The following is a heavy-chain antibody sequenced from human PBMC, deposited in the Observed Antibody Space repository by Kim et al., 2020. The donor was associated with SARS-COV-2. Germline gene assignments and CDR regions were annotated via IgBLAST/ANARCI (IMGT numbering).Heavy chain of an antibody. CDR3: ARETLWFGELLVGWFDP. D-gene: IGHD3-10*01. Sequence: LKSRVTISVDTSKNQFSLKLSSVTAADTAVYYCARETLWFGELLVGWFDPWGQGTLVTVSS. J-gene: IGHJ5*02. V-gene: IGHV4-59*01.